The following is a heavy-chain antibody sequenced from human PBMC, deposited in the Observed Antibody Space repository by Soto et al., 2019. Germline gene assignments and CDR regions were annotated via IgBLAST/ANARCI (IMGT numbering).Heavy chain of an antibody. J-gene: IGHJ5*02. V-gene: IGHV4-39*01. CDR2: IYYSGST. D-gene: IGHD3-3*01. CDR3: ARAIPYYDFWSGLNWFDP. Sequence: SETLSLTCTVSGGSISSSSYYWGWIRQPPGKGLEWIGSIYYSGSTYYNPSLKSRVTISVDTSKNQFSLKLSSVTAADTAVYYCARAIPYYDFWSGLNWFDPWGQGTLVTVSS. CDR1: GGSISSSSYY.